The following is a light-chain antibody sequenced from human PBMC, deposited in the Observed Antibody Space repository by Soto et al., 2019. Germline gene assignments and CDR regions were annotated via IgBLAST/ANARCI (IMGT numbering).Light chain of an antibody. CDR1: QSLLHSNGNIY. J-gene: IGKJ1*01. CDR2: LGS. V-gene: IGKV2-28*01. Sequence: VLTPSPLSLPVTPGEPASISCRSSQSLLHSNGNIYLDWYLQKPGQSPQLLIYLGSIRASEVPDRFRGRGSGKDFTLKISRVEAEDVGVYYCMPAIQAPRTFGLGTKVEMK. CDR3: MPAIQAPRT.